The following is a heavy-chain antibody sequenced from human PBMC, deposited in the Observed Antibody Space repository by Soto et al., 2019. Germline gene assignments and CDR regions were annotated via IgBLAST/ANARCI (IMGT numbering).Heavy chain of an antibody. Sequence: QVQLVQSGAEVKKPGASVKVSCKASDYTFTNFGISGLRQAPGRGREWMGWISAYNGNTNYAQTFQGRVTMTTDTSTSTAYMALRSLRSDDTAVYYCARGGTPIAYWGQGTLVTVSS. D-gene: IGHD3-16*01. CDR3: ARGGTPIAY. J-gene: IGHJ4*02. V-gene: IGHV1-18*01. CDR1: DYTFTNFG. CDR2: ISAYNGNT.